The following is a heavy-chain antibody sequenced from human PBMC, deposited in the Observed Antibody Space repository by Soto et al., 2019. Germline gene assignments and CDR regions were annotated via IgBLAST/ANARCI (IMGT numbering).Heavy chain of an antibody. V-gene: IGHV3-21*01. D-gene: IGHD1-1*01. Sequence: EVQLVESGGGLVKPGGSLRLSCAASGFTFSSYSMNWVRQAPGKGLEWVSTISSTSIYIYYADSVRGRFTISRDNAKNPLYLQMNSLRAEDTAVYYCATDQLSLLDYDYWAQGTLVTVSS. CDR3: ATDQLSLLDYDY. CDR1: GFTFSSYS. J-gene: IGHJ4*02. CDR2: ISSTSIYI.